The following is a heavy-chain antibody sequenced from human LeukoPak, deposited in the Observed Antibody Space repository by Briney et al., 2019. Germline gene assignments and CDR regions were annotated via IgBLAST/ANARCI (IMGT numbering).Heavy chain of an antibody. CDR2: TYYRSKWYY. CDR3: ARDRPNSSGWTPLDY. D-gene: IGHD6-19*01. J-gene: IGHJ4*02. Sequence: SQTLSLTCAISGDSVSSNSVSWNWIRQSPSRGLEWLGRTYYRSKWYYDYALSVKSRITVNPDTSKKQFSLQLNSVTPEDTAVYYCARDRPNSSGWTPLDYWGQGTLVTVSS. CDR1: GDSVSSNSVS. V-gene: IGHV6-1*01.